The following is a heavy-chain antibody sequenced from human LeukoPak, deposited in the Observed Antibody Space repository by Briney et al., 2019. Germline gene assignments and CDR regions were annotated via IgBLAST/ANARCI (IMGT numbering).Heavy chain of an antibody. J-gene: IGHJ4*02. CDR1: GESISGFY. CDR3: ARLVVRYPAGGRDY. Sequence: SETLSLTCTVSGESISGFYWNWIRQPPGKGLEWIGYIYYSGSTNYNPSLESRVTISIDTSKNQFSLKLSSVTAADTAVYYCARLVVRYPAGGRDYWGQGTLVTVSS. V-gene: IGHV4-59*12. D-gene: IGHD3-9*01. CDR2: IYYSGST.